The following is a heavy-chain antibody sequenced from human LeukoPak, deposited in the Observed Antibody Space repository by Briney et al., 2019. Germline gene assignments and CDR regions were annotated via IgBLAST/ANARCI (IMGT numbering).Heavy chain of an antibody. CDR1: GGSISSYY. CDR2: IYTSGST. J-gene: IGHJ4*02. D-gene: IGHD6-13*01. V-gene: IGHV4-4*07. Sequence: SETLSLTCPVSGGSISSYYWSWIRQPAGKGLEWIGRIYTSGSTNYNPSLKSRVTMSVDTSRNQFSLKLSSVTAADTAVYYCARDSEAAAGRGYDYWGQGTLVTVSS. CDR3: ARDSEAAAGRGYDY.